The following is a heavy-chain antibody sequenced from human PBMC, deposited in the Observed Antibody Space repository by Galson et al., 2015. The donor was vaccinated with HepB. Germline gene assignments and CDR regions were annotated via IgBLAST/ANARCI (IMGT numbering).Heavy chain of an antibody. CDR3: ARDIDILTGKGAFDY. V-gene: IGHV1-46*01. CDR1: GYTFTSYY. D-gene: IGHD3-9*01. J-gene: IGHJ4*02. CDR2: INPSGGST. Sequence: SVKVSCKASGYTFTSYYMHWVRQAPGQGLEWMGIINPSGGSTSYAQKFQGRVTMTRDTSTSTVYMELSSLRSEDTAVYYCARDIDILTGKGAFDYWGQGTLVTVSS.